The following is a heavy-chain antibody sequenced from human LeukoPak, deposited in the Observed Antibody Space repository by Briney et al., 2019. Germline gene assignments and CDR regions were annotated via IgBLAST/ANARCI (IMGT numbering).Heavy chain of an antibody. CDR3: MRDYMGWFDP. CDR2: ISLDGSTE. Sequence: GGSLRLSCVASGFSLSNFQMYWVRQAPGKGLEWVSIISLDGSTEFYADSVKGRFTISRDTASNTMHLEMNNLGIEDTAVYYCMRDYMGWFDPWGQGSLVTVSS. CDR1: GFSLSNFQ. J-gene: IGHJ5*02. D-gene: IGHD3-10*01. V-gene: IGHV3-30-3*01.